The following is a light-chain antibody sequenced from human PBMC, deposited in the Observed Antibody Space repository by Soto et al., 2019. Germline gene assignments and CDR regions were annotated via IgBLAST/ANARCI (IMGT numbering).Light chain of an antibody. CDR3: QPSYGTHRT. CDR1: QSISTY. V-gene: IGKV1-39*01. J-gene: IGKJ4*01. Sequence: DIQMTQSPSSLSASVGDRVTITCRASQSISTYLNWYQQKPGKAPELLIFATSILQSGVPSWFSGSGSRTDFTLTISSLQPEDFETYYCQPSYGTHRTFGKGTKVDIX. CDR2: ATS.